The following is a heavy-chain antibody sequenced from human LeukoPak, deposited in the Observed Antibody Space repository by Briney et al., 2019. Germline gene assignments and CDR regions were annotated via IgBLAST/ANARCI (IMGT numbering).Heavy chain of an antibody. V-gene: IGHV4-59*01. CDR1: GSSISNFY. CDR3: ARPQYSSGWRYAFDI. D-gene: IGHD6-19*01. J-gene: IGHJ3*02. CDR2: IDSSGRT. Sequence: SETLSLTCTVSGSSISNFYWSWIRHPPGKGLEWVAYIDSSGRTNYNPSLKSRVTISVDTSRNQFSLRLSSVTAADTAVYYCARPQYSSGWRYAFDIWGQGTLVTVSS.